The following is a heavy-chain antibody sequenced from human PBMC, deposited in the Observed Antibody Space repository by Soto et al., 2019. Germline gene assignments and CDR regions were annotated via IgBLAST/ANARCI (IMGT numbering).Heavy chain of an antibody. V-gene: IGHV3-33*01. J-gene: IGHJ5*01. Sequence: PGGSLRLSCGASGFIFSDYGMHWVRQAPGKGLEWLAVIYYDGSNTYYADSVRGRFTIPRDNSDSTLFLEMNGLRAEDSAVYYCARALAQWFWQPPLRSCGHGTLVTVSP. CDR1: GFIFSDYG. D-gene: IGHD3-10*01. CDR2: IYYDGSNT. CDR3: ARALAQWFWQPPLRS.